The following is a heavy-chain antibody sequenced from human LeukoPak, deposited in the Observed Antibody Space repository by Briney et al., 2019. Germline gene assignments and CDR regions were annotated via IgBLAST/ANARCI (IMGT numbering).Heavy chain of an antibody. Sequence: SETLSLTCTVSGGSISSGGYYWSWIRQHPGKGLEWIGYIYYSGSTYYNLSLKSRVTISVDTSKNQFSLKLSSVTAADTAVYYCARGYDSSGYVDYWGQGTLDTVSS. D-gene: IGHD3-22*01. V-gene: IGHV4-31*03. CDR3: ARGYDSSGYVDY. CDR2: IYYSGST. CDR1: GGSISSGGYY. J-gene: IGHJ4*02.